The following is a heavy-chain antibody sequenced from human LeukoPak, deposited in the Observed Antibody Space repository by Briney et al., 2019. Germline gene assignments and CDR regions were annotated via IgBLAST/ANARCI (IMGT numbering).Heavy chain of an antibody. V-gene: IGHV3-7*01. CDR1: GFTFSSYW. Sequence: GGSLSLSCAASGFTFSSYWMVWVRQAPGKGLEWVANINQDGSEKNYVDSVKGRFTISRDNAENLLYLQMNSLRVEDTAEFYCVRDRHNNGLLRFAYWGQGALVTVSS. CDR3: VRDRHNNGLLRFAY. D-gene: IGHD3-3*01. CDR2: INQDGSEK. J-gene: IGHJ4*02.